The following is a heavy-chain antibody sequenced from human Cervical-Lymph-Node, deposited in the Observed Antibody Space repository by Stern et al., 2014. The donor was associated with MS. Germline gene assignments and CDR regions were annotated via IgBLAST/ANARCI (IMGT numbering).Heavy chain of an antibody. CDR3: ARDQGFQLMNS. D-gene: IGHD2-2*01. V-gene: IGHV4-4*02. CDR2: DYHTGTA. Sequence: QVQLVESGPGLVRPSGTLSLTCAVSGDSISNDNWWSWVRQPPGKGLECMGEDYHTGTAHYDRSIKSRDTFSFHKSNTQFSLSLAAMTAADTAVYYCARDQGFQLMNSWGQGTLVIVSS. J-gene: IGHJ4*02. CDR1: GDSISNDNW.